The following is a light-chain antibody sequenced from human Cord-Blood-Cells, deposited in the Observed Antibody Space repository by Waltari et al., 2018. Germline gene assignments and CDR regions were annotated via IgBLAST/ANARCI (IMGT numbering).Light chain of an antibody. CDR3: SSYTSSSVV. CDR2: DVS. Sequence: QSALTQPASVSGSPGQSITISCTGTSSDVGGYNYVSWYQQHPDKAPKLIIYDVSNRPSGVSNRFSGSKAGNTASLTISGLQAEDEADYYCSSYTSSSVVFGGGTKLTVL. V-gene: IGLV2-14*01. J-gene: IGLJ2*01. CDR1: SSDVGGYNY.